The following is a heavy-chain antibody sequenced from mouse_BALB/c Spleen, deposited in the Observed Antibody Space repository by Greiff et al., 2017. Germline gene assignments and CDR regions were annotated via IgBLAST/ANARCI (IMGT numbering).Heavy chain of an antibody. V-gene: IGHV10-1*02. J-gene: IGHJ4*01. CDR3: VRLGDYDYAMDY. D-gene: IGHD2-4*01. CDR1: GFTFNTYA. Sequence: EVKLVESGGGLVQPKGSLKLSCAASGFTFNTYAMNWVRQAPGKGLEWVARIRSKSNNYATYYADSVKDRFTISRDDSQSMLYLQMNNLKTEDTAMYYCVRLGDYDYAMDYWGQGTSVTVSS. CDR2: IRSKSNNYAT.